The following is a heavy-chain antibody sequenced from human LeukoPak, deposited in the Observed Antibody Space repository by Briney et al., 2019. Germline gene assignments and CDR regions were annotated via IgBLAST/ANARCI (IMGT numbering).Heavy chain of an antibody. CDR2: ITGGGPYT. D-gene: IGHD3-10*01. CDR3: AKGPLSSSNYYMDV. V-gene: IGHV3-23*01. CDR1: AFTFRNCA. Sequence: GGSLRLSCAASAFTFRNCAMSWVRQAPGKGLEWVSGITGGGPYTYYAPSVRGRLTISRDNSKNTLYLQMSSLRAEDTAVYYCAKGPLSSSNYYMDVWGKGTTVTVSS. J-gene: IGHJ6*03.